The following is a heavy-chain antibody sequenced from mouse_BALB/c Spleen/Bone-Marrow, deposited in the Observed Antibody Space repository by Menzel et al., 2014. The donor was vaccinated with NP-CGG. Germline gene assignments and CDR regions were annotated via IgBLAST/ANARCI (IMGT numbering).Heavy chain of an antibody. J-gene: IGHJ3*01. CDR2: INPSTGYT. V-gene: IGHV1-7*01. D-gene: IGHD4-1*01. Sequence: VQLQQSGAELAKPGASVKMSCKVSGYTFTSYWMHWVKQRPGQGLEWIGYINPSTGYTEYNQKFKNKATLTADKSSSTAYMQLSSLTSEESAVYYCAGGGNCDGFAYWGQGTLVTVSA. CDR3: AGGGNCDGFAY. CDR1: GYTFTSYW.